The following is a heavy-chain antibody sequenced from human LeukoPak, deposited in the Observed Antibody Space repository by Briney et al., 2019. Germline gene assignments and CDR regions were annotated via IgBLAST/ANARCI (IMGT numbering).Heavy chain of an antibody. V-gene: IGHV4-30-2*01. D-gene: IGHD1-26*01. J-gene: IGHJ3*02. CDR2: IYHSGST. CDR3: ARPIVGTTGALDI. Sequence: SQTLSLTCTVSGGSISSGGYYWSWIRQPPGKGLEWIGYIYHSGSTYYNPSLKSRVTISVDKSKNQFSLKLSSVTAADTAVYYCARPIVGTTGALDIWGQGTMVTVSS. CDR1: GGSISSGGYY.